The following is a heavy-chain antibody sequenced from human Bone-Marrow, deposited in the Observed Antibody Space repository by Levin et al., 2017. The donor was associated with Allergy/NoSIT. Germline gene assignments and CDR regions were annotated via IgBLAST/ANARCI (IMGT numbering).Heavy chain of an antibody. V-gene: IGHV4-59*01. Sequence: SETLSLTCTVSGGSISSYYWSWIRQPPGKGLEWIGYIYYSGSTNYNPSLKSRVTISVDTSKNQFSLKLSSVTAADTAVYYCARDSSYGDYHDYWGQGTLVTVSS. D-gene: IGHD4-17*01. CDR1: GGSISSYY. CDR2: IYYSGST. J-gene: IGHJ4*02. CDR3: ARDSSYGDYHDY.